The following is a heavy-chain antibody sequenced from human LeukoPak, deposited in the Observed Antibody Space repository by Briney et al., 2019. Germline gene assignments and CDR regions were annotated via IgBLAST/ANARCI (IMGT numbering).Heavy chain of an antibody. CDR3: ARMDYGDYEGWFDP. J-gene: IGHJ5*02. Sequence: SETLSLTCTVSGGSFSPHYWSWIRQPPGKGLEWIGYIYHSGSTYYNPSLKSRVTISVDRSKNQFSLKLCSVPAPDTALDYCARMDYGDYEGWFDPWGQGTLVTVSS. CDR1: GGSFSPHY. CDR2: IYHSGST. D-gene: IGHD4-17*01. V-gene: IGHV4-59*04.